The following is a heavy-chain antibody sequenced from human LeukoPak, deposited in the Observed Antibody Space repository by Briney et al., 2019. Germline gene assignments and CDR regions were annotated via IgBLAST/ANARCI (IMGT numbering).Heavy chain of an antibody. J-gene: IGHJ3*02. Sequence: PSETLSLTCTVSGGSISSGGYYWSWIRQHPGKGLEYIGYIYYSGSTYYNPSLKSRITISVDTSKNQFSLKLSSVTAADTAVYYCARLKSEAANGAFDIWGQGTMATVSS. V-gene: IGHV4-31*03. CDR3: ARLKSEAANGAFDI. CDR1: GGSISSGGYY. CDR2: IYYSGST. D-gene: IGHD6-13*01.